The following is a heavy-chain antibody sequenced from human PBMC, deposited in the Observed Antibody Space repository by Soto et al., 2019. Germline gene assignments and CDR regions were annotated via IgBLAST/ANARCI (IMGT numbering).Heavy chain of an antibody. J-gene: IGHJ4*02. CDR3: ARDRKGIAAAGGLYYFDY. CDR2: INHSGST. V-gene: IGHV4-34*01. CDR1: GGSFSGYY. D-gene: IGHD6-13*01. Sequence: QVQLQQWGAGLLKPSETLSLTCAVYGGSFSGYYWSWIRQPPGKGLAWIGEINHSGSTNYNPSLKSRVTISVDTSKNQFSLKLSSVTAADTAVYYCARDRKGIAAAGGLYYFDYWGQGTLVTVSS.